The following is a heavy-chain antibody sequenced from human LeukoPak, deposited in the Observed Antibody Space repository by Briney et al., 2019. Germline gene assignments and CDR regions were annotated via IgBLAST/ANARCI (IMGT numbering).Heavy chain of an antibody. CDR1: GYTFTSYA. J-gene: IGHJ4*02. Sequence: ASVKVSCKASGYTFTSYAMNWVRQAPGQGLEWMGRINPNSGGTERAQKFHGRFTMTRDTSTGTAYMELSRLKSDDTAMYYCARGNSGYEWVGAAYWGQGTLVTVSS. CDR3: ARGNSGYEWVGAAY. D-gene: IGHD5-12*01. V-gene: IGHV1-2*06. CDR2: INPNSGGT.